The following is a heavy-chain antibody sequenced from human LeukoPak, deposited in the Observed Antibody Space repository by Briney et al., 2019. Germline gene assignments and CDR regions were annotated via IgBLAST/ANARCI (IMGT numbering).Heavy chain of an antibody. V-gene: IGHV3-23*01. D-gene: IGHD3-9*01. CDR2: ISGSGGST. Sequence: PGGSLRLSCAASGFTFSSYAMSWVRQAPGKGLEWVSAISGSGGSTYYADSVKGRFTISRDNSKNTLYLQMNSLRAEDTAVYYCAKASYYDILTAKVSRRTYYFDYWGQGTLVTVSS. J-gene: IGHJ4*02. CDR3: AKASYYDILTAKVSRRTYYFDY. CDR1: GFTFSSYA.